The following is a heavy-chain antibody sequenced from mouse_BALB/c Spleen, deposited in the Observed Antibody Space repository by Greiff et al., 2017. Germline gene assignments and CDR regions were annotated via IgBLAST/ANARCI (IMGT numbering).Heavy chain of an antibody. CDR2: IDPETGGT. V-gene: IGHV1-15*01. D-gene: IGHD2-10*02. Sequence: QVQLQQSGAELVRPGASVTLSCKASGYTFTDYEMHWVKQTPVHGLEWIGAIDPETGGTAYNQKFKGKATLTADKSSSTAYMELRSLTSEDSAVYYCTREKYGNYGGYAMDDWGQGTSVTVSS. J-gene: IGHJ4*01. CDR3: TREKYGNYGGYAMDD. CDR1: GYTFTDYE.